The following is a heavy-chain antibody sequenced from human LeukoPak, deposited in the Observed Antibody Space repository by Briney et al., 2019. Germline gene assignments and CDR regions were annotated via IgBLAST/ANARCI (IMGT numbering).Heavy chain of an antibody. J-gene: IGHJ4*02. D-gene: IGHD3-22*01. CDR2: ISSSSSYI. Sequence: PGGSLRLSCAASGFTFSSYVMNWVRQARGKGLEWVSSISSSSSYIYYADSVKGRFTISRDNAKNSLYLQMNSLRAEDTAVYYCARRGGSGYVDYWGQGTLVTVSS. CDR1: GFTFSSYV. V-gene: IGHV3-21*01. CDR3: ARRGGSGYVDY.